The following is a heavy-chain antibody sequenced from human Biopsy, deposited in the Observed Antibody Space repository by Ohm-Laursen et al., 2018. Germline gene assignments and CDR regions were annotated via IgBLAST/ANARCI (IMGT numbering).Heavy chain of an antibody. D-gene: IGHD5-12*01. CDR1: GRMFNSYT. CDR2: IMTLYNTT. J-gene: IGHJ2*01. CDR3: ARGLGGYDYWYFDL. V-gene: IGHV1-69*06. Sequence: GASVKASCTASGRMFNSYTINWPRQAPGHGLQWIGGIMTLYNTTNYAQKFWDRITVTADKSTNTVYMTLSSLTSEDTAVYFCARGLGGYDYWYFDLWGRGTLVIVS.